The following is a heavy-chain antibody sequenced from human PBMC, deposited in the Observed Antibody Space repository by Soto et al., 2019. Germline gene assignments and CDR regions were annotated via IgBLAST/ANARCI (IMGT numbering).Heavy chain of an antibody. V-gene: IGHV1-18*01. CDR2: ISAYNGNT. Sequence: QVQLVQSGAEVKKPGASVKVSCKASGYTFTSYGISWVRQAPGQGLEWMGWISAYNGNTNYAQKLQGRVTMTTDTSTSTAYMELRSLRSDDTAVYYCARAEPPPEYCRGGSCPGGFDYWGQGTLVTVSS. J-gene: IGHJ4*02. CDR3: ARAEPPPEYCRGGSCPGGFDY. CDR1: GYTFTSYG. D-gene: IGHD2-15*01.